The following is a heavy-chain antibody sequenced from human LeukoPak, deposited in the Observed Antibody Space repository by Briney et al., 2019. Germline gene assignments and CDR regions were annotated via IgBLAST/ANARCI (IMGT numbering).Heavy chain of an antibody. CDR3: ARALPYCSSTSCQGRWFDP. Sequence: GASVKVSCKASGGTFSSYAISWVRQAPGQGLEWMGGIIPIFGTANYAQKFQGRVTITTDESTSTAYVELSSLRSEDTAVYYCARALPYCSSTSCQGRWFDPWGQGTLVTVSS. CDR2: IIPIFGTA. J-gene: IGHJ5*02. V-gene: IGHV1-69*05. CDR1: GGTFSSYA. D-gene: IGHD2-2*01.